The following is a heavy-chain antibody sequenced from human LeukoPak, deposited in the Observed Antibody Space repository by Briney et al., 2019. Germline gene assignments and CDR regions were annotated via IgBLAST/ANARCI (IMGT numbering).Heavy chain of an antibody. CDR1: GYTFTGYY. CDR2: INPNSGGT. V-gene: IGHV1-2*02. Sequence: ASVKVSCKASGYTFTGYYMHWVRQAPGQGLEWMGWINPNSGGTNYAQKFQGGVTMTRDTSISTAYMELSRLRSDDTAVYYCARAATVTNRDYYYYYYMDVWGKGTTVTVSS. J-gene: IGHJ6*03. CDR3: ARAATVTNRDYYYYYYMDV. D-gene: IGHD4-17*01.